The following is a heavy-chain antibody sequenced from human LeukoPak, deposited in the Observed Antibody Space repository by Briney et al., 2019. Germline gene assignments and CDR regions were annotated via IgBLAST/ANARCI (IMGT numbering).Heavy chain of an antibody. Sequence: SETLSLTCTVSGGSISSSSYYWGWIRQPPGKGLEWIGSIYYSGSTYYNPSLKSRVTISVDTSKNQFSLKLSSATAADTAVYYCARHVGGRAGAGNWFDPWGKGTLVTASS. J-gene: IGHJ5*02. V-gene: IGHV4-39*01. CDR3: ARHVGGRAGAGNWFDP. CDR2: IYYSGST. D-gene: IGHD6-19*01. CDR1: GGSISSSSYY.